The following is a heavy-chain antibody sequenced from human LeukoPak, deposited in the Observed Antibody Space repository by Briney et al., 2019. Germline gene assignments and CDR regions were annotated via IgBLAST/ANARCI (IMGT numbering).Heavy chain of an antibody. CDR2: IYHSGST. D-gene: IGHD1-26*01. V-gene: IGHV4-38-2*02. J-gene: IGHJ3*02. CDR3: ASPYSGSRRAFGAFDI. Sequence: SETLSLTCTVSGYSISSGYYWGWIRQPPGKGLEWIGSIYHSGSTNYNPSLKSRVTISVDKSKNQFSLKLSSVTAADTAVYYCASPYSGSRRAFGAFDIWGQGTMVTVSS. CDR1: GYSISSGYY.